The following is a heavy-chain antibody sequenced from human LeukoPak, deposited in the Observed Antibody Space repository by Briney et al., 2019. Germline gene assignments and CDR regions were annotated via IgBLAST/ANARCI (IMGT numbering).Heavy chain of an antibody. CDR1: GGTFSSYA. V-gene: IGHV1-69*05. D-gene: IGHD3-22*01. Sequence: SVKVSCKASGGTFSSYAISWVRQAPGQGLEWMGRIIPIFGTANYAQKFQGRVTITMDESTSTAYMELSSLRSEDTAVYYCASGRDYYDSSGYCSYWGQGTLVTVSS. CDR3: ASGRDYYDSSGYCSY. J-gene: IGHJ4*02. CDR2: IIPIFGTA.